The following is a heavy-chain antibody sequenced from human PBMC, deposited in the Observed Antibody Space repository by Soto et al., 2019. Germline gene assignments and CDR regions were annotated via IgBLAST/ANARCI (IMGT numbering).Heavy chain of an antibody. CDR2: IIPIFGTA. D-gene: IGHD2-2*01. CDR1: GGTFSSYA. Sequence: ASVKVSCKASGGTFSSYAISWVRQAPGQGLEWMGGIIPIFGTANYAQKFQGRVTITADESTSTAYMELSSLRSEDTAVYYCAAFNHCSSTRCYDFGFFDDWGQGTLVTVSS. J-gene: IGHJ4*02. V-gene: IGHV1-69*13. CDR3: AAFNHCSSTRCYDFGFFDD.